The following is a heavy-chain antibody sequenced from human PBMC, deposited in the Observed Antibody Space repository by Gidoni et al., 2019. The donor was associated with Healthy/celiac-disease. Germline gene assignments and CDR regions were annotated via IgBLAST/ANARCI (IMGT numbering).Heavy chain of an antibody. CDR3: AKDEMATRKTAFFDY. CDR1: GFPFRSFA. J-gene: IGHJ4*02. V-gene: IGHV3-23*01. CDR2: SSGSGGST. D-gene: IGHD5-12*01. Sequence: EVRLLESGGGLVQPVWSLRLSCASSGFPFRSFAMRWSRQAPGKGLERDSASSGSGGSTDYAESVKGRFTISRDNSKNTLYLQMNSLRAEDTAVYYCAKDEMATRKTAFFDYWGQGTLVTVSS.